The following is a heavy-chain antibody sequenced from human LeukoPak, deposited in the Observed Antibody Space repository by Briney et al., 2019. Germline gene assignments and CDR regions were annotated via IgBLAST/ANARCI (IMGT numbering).Heavy chain of an antibody. V-gene: IGHV4-59*01. CDR3: AREGGPYCGGDCSWDY. J-gene: IGHJ4*02. CDR2: IYYSGTT. D-gene: IGHD2-21*01. CDR1: GDSISSWY. Sequence: SETLSLTCTVSGDSISSWYWSWIRQPPGKGLEWIGYIYYSGTTYYNPSLKSRVSISFDTSKNQFSLKLSSVTAADTAVYYCAREGGPYCGGDCSWDYWGQGTLVTVSS.